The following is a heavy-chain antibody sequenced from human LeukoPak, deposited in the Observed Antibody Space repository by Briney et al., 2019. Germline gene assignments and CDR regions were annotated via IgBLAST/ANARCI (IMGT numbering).Heavy chain of an antibody. CDR2: SKNDGSST. D-gene: IGHD3-16*01. Sequence: RSGGSLRLSCAVSGFTSSGDWMHWVGHAPGKGLVGVSRSKNDGSSTSYADSVKGRFTISRDNAKNTLYLQMNSLRAEDTAVYYCARELPRIGGQTDASDIWGQGTMVTVS. V-gene: IGHV3-74*01. CDR1: GFTSSGDW. CDR3: ARELPRIGGQTDASDI. J-gene: IGHJ3*02.